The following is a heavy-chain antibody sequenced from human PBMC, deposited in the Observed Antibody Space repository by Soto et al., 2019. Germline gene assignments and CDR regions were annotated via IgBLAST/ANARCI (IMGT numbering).Heavy chain of an antibody. CDR3: AREYTPMAYNWFDP. V-gene: IGHV4-59*01. CDR2: IYYNGST. D-gene: IGHD5-18*01. Sequence: SETLSLTCTVSGGSISIYYWSWIRQPPGKGLEWIGYIYYNGSTNYNPSLKSRVTISVDTSKNQFSLKLRSVTAADTAVYYCAREYTPMAYNWFDPWGQGTLVTVSS. J-gene: IGHJ5*02. CDR1: GGSISIYY.